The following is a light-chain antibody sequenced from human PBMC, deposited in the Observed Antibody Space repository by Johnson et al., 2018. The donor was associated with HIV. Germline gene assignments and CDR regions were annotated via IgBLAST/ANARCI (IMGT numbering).Light chain of an antibody. CDR2: DNT. J-gene: IGLJ1*01. Sequence: QSVLTQPPSVSAAPGQKVTISCSGSSSNIGNNYVSWYQQLPGTAPKLLIYDNTKRPSGIPDRFSGSKSGTSATLAITGLPTGEEADYYCGTWDSSLSTEVFGTWTKVTVL. CDR1: SSNIGNNY. CDR3: GTWDSSLSTEV. V-gene: IGLV1-51*01.